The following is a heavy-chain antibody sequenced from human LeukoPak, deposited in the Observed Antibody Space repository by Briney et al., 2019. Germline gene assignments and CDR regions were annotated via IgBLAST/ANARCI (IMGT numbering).Heavy chain of an antibody. J-gene: IGHJ4*02. CDR1: GFTFSSYA. D-gene: IGHD3-22*01. V-gene: IGHV3-23*01. CDR3: AKDTYYYDSSGYYGWDY. Sequence: GGSLRLSCAASGFTFSSYAMSWVRQAPGKGLEWVSAVGGSGGSTYYADSVKGRFTISRDNSKNTLYLQMNSLRAEDTAVYYCAKDTYYYDSSGYYGWDYWGQGTLVTVSS. CDR2: VGGSGGST.